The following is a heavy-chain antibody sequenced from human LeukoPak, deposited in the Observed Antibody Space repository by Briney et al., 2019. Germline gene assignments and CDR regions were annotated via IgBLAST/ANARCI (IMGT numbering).Heavy chain of an antibody. D-gene: IGHD2-2*01. J-gene: IGHJ5*02. CDR3: ARDLGYCSSTSCYENWFDP. V-gene: IGHV3-7*01. CDR2: IKQDGGEK. CDR1: GFTFSIYT. Sequence: GGSLRLSCAASGFTFSIYTMNWVRQAPGKGLEWVANIKQDGGEKYYVDSVKGRFTISRDNAKNSLYLQMNSLRAEDTAVYYCARDLGYCSSTSCYENWFDPWGQGTLVTVSS.